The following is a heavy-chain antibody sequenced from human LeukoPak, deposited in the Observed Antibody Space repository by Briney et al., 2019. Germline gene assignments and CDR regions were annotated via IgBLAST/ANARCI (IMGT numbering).Heavy chain of an antibody. V-gene: IGHV3-53*01. CDR3: ASAKNYYYYMDV. Sequence: GGSLRLSCAPPVFTVSSNYMSSVRQAPGKGLDWVSVIYTGGSTYYADSVKGRLTISRDNSKNTLYLQMNSLRAEDTAVYYCASAKNYYYYMDVWGKGTTVTVSS. CDR2: IYTGGST. CDR1: VFTVSSNY. J-gene: IGHJ6*03.